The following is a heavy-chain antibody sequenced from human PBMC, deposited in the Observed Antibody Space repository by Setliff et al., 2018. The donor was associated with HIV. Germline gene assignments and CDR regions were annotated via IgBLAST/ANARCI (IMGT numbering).Heavy chain of an antibody. J-gene: IGHJ4*02. D-gene: IGHD6-13*01. CDR1: GGSISSSNW. CDR3: ARGVSSWYPLFDY. Sequence: SETLSLTCALSGGSISSSNWWSWVRQPPGKGLEWIGYIYYSGSTNYNPSLKSRVTISEDTSKNQFSLKLSSVTAADTAVYYCARGVSSWYPLFDYWGQGTLVTVSS. V-gene: IGHV4-4*02. CDR2: IYYSGST.